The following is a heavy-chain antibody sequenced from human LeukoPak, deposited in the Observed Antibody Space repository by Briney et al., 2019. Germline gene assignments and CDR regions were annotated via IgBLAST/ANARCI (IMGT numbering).Heavy chain of an antibody. D-gene: IGHD5-12*01. V-gene: IGHV4-39*01. Sequence: SETLSLTCTVSGGSISSRSYYWGWIRQPPGKGLEWIGSIYYSGSTYYNPSLKSRVTISVDTSKNQFSLKLSSVTAADTAVYYCARVRIVATIIDYWGQGTLVTVSS. CDR2: IYYSGST. J-gene: IGHJ4*02. CDR1: GGSISSRSYY. CDR3: ARVRIVATIIDY.